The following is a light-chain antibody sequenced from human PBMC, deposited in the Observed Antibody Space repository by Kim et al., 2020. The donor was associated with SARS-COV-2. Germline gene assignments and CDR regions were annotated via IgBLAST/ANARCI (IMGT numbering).Light chain of an antibody. CDR3: QLYTNLPLT. V-gene: IGKV3-15*01. Sequence: EIVMTQSPATLSVSPGERATLSCRASQSVSNNLAWYQQKPGQAPRLLIFGASTRATGIPARFSGSGSGTEFTLTFSSLQSEDSAVYYCQLYTNLPLTFVGGTKVDIK. CDR2: GAS. CDR1: QSVSNN. J-gene: IGKJ4*01.